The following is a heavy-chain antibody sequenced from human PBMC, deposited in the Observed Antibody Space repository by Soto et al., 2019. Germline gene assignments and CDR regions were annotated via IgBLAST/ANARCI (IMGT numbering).Heavy chain of an antibody. V-gene: IGHV3-23*01. D-gene: IGHD2-8*01. J-gene: IGHJ4*02. Sequence: GRSLRLSYAASGFTFISYAMSWVRQAPEKGLDWVSDISGLGGSTYYGDHVQRRFTISRDNSTNTLYLQMISLRAEDTAVYHCAKSVRQWRDPFDYWGQGTLVTVSS. CDR2: ISGLGGST. CDR3: AKSVRQWRDPFDY. CDR1: GFTFISYA.